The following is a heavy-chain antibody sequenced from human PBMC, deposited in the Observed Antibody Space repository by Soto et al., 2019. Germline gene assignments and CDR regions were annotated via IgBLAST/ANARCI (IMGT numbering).Heavy chain of an antibody. CDR3: ARGAMVRGVIGSYYYGMDV. V-gene: IGHV1-69*13. J-gene: IGHJ6*02. CDR2: IIPIFGTA. CDR1: GGTFSSYA. Sequence: SVKVSCKASGGTFSSYAISWVRQAPGQGLEWMGGIIPIFGTANYAQKFQGRVTITADESTSTAYMELSSLRSEDTAVYYCARGAMVRGVIGSYYYGMDVWGQGTTVTVSS. D-gene: IGHD3-10*01.